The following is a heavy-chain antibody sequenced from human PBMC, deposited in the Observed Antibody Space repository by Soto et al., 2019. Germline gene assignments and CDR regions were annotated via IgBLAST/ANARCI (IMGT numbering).Heavy chain of an antibody. CDR2: ISRSGNTM. V-gene: IGHV3-11*01. D-gene: IGHD2-2*02. CDR1: GFTSWDYD. Sequence: QVQLVESGGALVKPGGSLRLSCAASGFTSWDYDMSWIRQAPGKGLEWVSYISRSGNTMYYGDYVKGRFTISRDNAENSVFLQMISPRAEDTAVYYRVREGRSSTSCNTGCAFDIWGQGTMVTVSS. J-gene: IGHJ3*02. CDR3: VREGRSSTSCNTGCAFDI.